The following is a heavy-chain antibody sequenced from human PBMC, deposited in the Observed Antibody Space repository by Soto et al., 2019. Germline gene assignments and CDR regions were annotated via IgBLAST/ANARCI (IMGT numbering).Heavy chain of an antibody. J-gene: IGHJ6*02. Sequence: ASVKVSCKASGYTFTGYYMHWVRQAPGQGLEWMGWINPNSGGTNYAQKFQGWVTMTRDTSISTAYMELSRLRSDDTAVYYCARDKGITIFGVVMLNYYGMDVWGQGTTVTVS. V-gene: IGHV1-2*04. CDR3: ARDKGITIFGVVMLNYYGMDV. CDR2: INPNSGGT. D-gene: IGHD3-3*01. CDR1: GYTFTGYY.